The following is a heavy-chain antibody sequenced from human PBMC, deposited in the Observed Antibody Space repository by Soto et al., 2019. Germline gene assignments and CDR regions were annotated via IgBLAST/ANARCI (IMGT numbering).Heavy chain of an antibody. J-gene: IGHJ6*02. D-gene: IGHD3-10*01. Sequence: ASVKVSCKASGYTFTGYYMHWVRQAPGQGLEWMGWINPNSGGTNYAQKFQGWVTMTRDTSISTAYMELSRLRSDDTAVYYCARDIRFGHDYYCYGMDVWGQGTTVTVSS. V-gene: IGHV1-2*04. CDR1: GYTFTGYY. CDR3: ARDIRFGHDYYCYGMDV. CDR2: INPNSGGT.